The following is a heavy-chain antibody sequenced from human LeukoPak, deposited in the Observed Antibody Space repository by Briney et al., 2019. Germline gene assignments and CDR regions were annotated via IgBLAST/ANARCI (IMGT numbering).Heavy chain of an antibody. Sequence: GESLKISCKGSGYSFTSYWIGWVRQMPGKGLEWMGIIYPGDSDTRYSPSFQGQVTISADKSISTAYLQWSSLKASDTAMYYCARNRRFIAAAGTPYNWFDPWGQGTLVTVSS. V-gene: IGHV5-51*01. J-gene: IGHJ5*02. CDR2: IYPGDSDT. CDR3: ARNRRFIAAAGTPYNWFDP. CDR1: GYSFTSYW. D-gene: IGHD6-13*01.